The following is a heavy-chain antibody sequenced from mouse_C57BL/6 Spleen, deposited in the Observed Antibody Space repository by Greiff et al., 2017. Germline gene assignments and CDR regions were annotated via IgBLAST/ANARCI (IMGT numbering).Heavy chain of an antibody. CDR1: GYTFTSYW. CDR2: IDPSDSYT. CDR3: ARGGDFFYSNPYAMDD. D-gene: IGHD2-5*01. J-gene: IGHJ4*01. Sequence: QVQLQQPGAELVMPGASVKLSCKASGYTFTSYWMHWVKQRPGQGLEWMGEIDPSDSYTNYNQKFKGKSTLTVDKSSSTAYMQLISLTSEDSAVYSCARGGDFFYSNPYAMDDWGKGTSVTVSS. V-gene: IGHV1-69*01.